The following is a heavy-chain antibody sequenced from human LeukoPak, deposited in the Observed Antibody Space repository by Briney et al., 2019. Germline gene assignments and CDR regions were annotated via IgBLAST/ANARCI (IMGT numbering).Heavy chain of an antibody. CDR1: GYTFTGYY. D-gene: IGHD4-17*01. J-gene: IGHJ3*02. Sequence: RASVKVSCKSSGYTFTGYYMHWVRHAQGPGLELMGRINPNSGGTNYAQKFQGRVTMTRDTSISTAYMELSRLRSDDTAVYYCTTVTSPHAFDIWGQGTMVTVSS. CDR2: INPNSGGT. CDR3: TTVTSPHAFDI. V-gene: IGHV1-2*06.